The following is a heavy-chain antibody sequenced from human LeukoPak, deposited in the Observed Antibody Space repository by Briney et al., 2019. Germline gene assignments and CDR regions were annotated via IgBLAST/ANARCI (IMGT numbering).Heavy chain of an antibody. D-gene: IGHD3-22*01. CDR2: INPNSGGT. J-gene: IGHJ4*02. V-gene: IGHV1-2*02. CDR1: GYTFTGYY. Sequence: ASVKVSCKASGYTFTGYYMHWVRQAPGQGLEWMGWINPNSGGTNYAQKFQGRVTMTRDTSISTAYMELSRLRSDDTAVYYCARPDHDSSGYSRSYYFDYWGQGTLVTVSS. CDR3: ARPDHDSSGYSRSYYFDY.